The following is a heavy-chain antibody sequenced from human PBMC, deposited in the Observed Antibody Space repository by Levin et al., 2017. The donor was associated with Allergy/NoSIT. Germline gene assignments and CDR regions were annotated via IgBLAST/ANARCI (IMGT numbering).Heavy chain of an antibody. V-gene: IGHV6-1*01. D-gene: IGHD3-22*01. CDR1: GDSVSSTSAF. CDR3: ARESDPDSSASYVQDALDV. Sequence: SQTLSLTCAISGDSVSSTSAFWNWIRQSPSRGLEWLGRTYYRSKWHSDLALSVKSRLIINPDTAKNQFSLQLDSVTPEDTAIYYCARESDPDSSASYVQDALDVWGLGTVVTVSS. CDR2: TYYRSKWHS. J-gene: IGHJ3*01.